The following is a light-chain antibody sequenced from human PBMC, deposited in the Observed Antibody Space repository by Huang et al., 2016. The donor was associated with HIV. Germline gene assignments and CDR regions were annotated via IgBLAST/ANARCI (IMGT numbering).Light chain of an antibody. CDR1: QSVNTF. CDR2: DA. J-gene: IGKJ4*01. CDR3: QQRSNRPLT. Sequence: EIVLTQSPATLSLSPGERATLSCRASQSVNTFLAWYQQKLGQAPRLLIYDAARFSGSGSGTDFTLTISSLEPEDFAVYYCQQRSNRPLTFGGGTKVEIK. V-gene: IGKV3-11*01.